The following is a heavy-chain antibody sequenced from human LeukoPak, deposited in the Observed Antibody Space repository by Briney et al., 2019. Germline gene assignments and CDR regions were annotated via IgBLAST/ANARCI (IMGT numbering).Heavy chain of an antibody. CDR2: ISGSGGST. V-gene: IGHV3-23*01. J-gene: IGHJ3*02. CDR1: GLTFSSYA. D-gene: IGHD3-10*01. Sequence: GGSLRLSCAASGLTFSSYAMSWVRQAPGKGLEWVSAISGSGGSTYYADSVKGRFTISRDNSKNTLYLQMNSLRAEDTAVYYCAKGDGSTPDAFDIWGQGTMVTVSS. CDR3: AKGDGSTPDAFDI.